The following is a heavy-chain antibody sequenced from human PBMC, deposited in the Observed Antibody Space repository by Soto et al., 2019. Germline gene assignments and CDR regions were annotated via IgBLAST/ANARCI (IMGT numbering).Heavy chain of an antibody. J-gene: IGHJ4*02. V-gene: IGHV3-21*01. CDR2: ISSSSSYI. CDR3: ARDDGVDWGPY. Sequence: EVQLVESGGGLVKPGGSLRLSCAASGFTFSSYSMNWVRQAPGKGLEWVSSISSSSSYIYYADSVKGRSTISRDNAKNSLYLQMNSLRAEDTAVYYCARDDGVDWGPYWGQGTLVTVSS. D-gene: IGHD3-9*01. CDR1: GFTFSSYS.